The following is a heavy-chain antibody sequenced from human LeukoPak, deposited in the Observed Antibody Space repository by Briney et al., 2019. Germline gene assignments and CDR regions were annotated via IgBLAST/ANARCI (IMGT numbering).Heavy chain of an antibody. V-gene: IGHV3-48*03. J-gene: IGHJ3*02. D-gene: IGHD2-15*01. CDR3: AKKDCRYGTCFSKDAFDN. CDR2: TSGGTV. Sequence: TSGGTVVYAGSVKGRFRISRDNAKNTAYLQLNSLRAEDTAVYYYAKKDCRYGTCFSKDAFDNWGQGTKVTVSS.